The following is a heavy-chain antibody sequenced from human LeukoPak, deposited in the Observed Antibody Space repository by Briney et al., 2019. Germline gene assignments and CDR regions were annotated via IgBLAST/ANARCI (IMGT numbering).Heavy chain of an antibody. J-gene: IGHJ4*02. Sequence: GGSLRLSCAASGFTFSIYAMSWVRQAPGKGLEWVSAISGSGGSTYYAGSVKGRFTISRDNSKNMLYLQMNSPRAEYTAVYYCAKETTPTTPGGYWGQGTLVTVSS. CDR1: GFTFSIYA. V-gene: IGHV3-23*01. CDR3: AKETTPTTPGGY. D-gene: IGHD5-12*01. CDR2: ISGSGGST.